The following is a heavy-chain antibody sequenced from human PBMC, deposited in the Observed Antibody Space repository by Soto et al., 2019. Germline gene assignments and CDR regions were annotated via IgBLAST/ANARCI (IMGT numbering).Heavy chain of an antibody. Sequence: SETLSLTCTVSGGSISSGGYYWSWIRQHPGKGLEWIGYIYYSGSTYYNPSLKSRVTISVDTSKNQFSLKLSSVTAADTAVYYCARAHSSSSPSGFNPRFDYWGQGTLVTVSS. CDR2: IYYSGST. CDR1: GGSISSGGYY. J-gene: IGHJ4*02. V-gene: IGHV4-31*03. D-gene: IGHD6-13*01. CDR3: ARAHSSSSPSGFNPRFDY.